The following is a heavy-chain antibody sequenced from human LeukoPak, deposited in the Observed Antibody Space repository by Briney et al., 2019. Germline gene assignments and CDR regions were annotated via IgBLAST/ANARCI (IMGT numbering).Heavy chain of an antibody. J-gene: IGHJ6*02. D-gene: IGHD3-10*01. V-gene: IGHV3-9*01. CDR1: GFTFDDYA. CDR2: ISWNSGSI. CDR3: AKDMGYGSGSYYNVIDGYYYYYGMDV. Sequence: GGSLRLSCAASGFTFDDYAMHWVRQAPGKGLEWVSGISWNSGSIGYADSVKGRFTISRDNAKNSLYLQMNSLRAEDTALYYCAKDMGYGSGSYYNVIDGYYYYYGMDVWGQGTTVTVSS.